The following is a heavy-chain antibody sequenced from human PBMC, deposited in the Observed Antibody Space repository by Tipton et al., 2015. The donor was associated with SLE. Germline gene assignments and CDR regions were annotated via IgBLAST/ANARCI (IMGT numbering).Heavy chain of an antibody. CDR3: AREKYYYMDV. Sequence: TLSLTCTVSGGSISSSSYYWGWIRQPPGKGLEWIGSIYYSGSTFYNPSLKSRITTSVDTSKNQFSLKVRSVTAADTAVYYCAREKYYYMDVWGKGTTVTVSS. CDR2: IYYSGST. V-gene: IGHV4-39*07. CDR1: GGSISSSSYY. J-gene: IGHJ6*03.